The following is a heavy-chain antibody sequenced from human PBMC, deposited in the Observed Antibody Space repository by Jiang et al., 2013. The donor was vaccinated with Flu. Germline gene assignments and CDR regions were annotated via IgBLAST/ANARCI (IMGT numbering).Heavy chain of an antibody. CDR1: GDSVSSDSAA. CDR2: TYYRTEWYN. J-gene: IGHJ3*02. D-gene: IGHD1-26*01. CDR3: AREKWEPNPLGAFDI. Sequence: QTLSLTCDISGDSVSSDSAAWNWIRQSPSRGLEWLGRTYYRTEWYNDYAASVKGRITVNPDTYKNQFSLQLNSLTPEDTAVYYCAREKWEPNPLGAFDIWGQGTVVTVSS. V-gene: IGHV6-1*01.